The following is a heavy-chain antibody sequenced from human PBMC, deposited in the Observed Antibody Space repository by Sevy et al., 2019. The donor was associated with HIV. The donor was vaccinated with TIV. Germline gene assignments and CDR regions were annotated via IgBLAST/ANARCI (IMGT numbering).Heavy chain of an antibody. CDR3: VKDAFTYDDNSGRMDV. Sequence: GGSLRLSCAASGFTFDEYAMHWVRQAPGKGLEWVAGISSKSGSTGYVDSMKGRFTISRDNAKNSLYLQMNRLRGEDTALYYCVKDAFTYDDNSGRMDVWGQGTTVTVSS. J-gene: IGHJ6*02. CDR1: GFTFDEYA. D-gene: IGHD3-22*01. CDR2: ISSKSGST. V-gene: IGHV3-9*01.